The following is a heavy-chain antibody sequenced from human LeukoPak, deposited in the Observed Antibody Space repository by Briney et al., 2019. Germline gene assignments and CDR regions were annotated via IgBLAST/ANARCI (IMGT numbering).Heavy chain of an antibody. Sequence: GGSLRLSCAASEFTFSGSAMYWVRQASEKGLEWVGHIRSKANSYATAYAASVKGRFTISRDDSKNTAYLQMNSLKTEDTAVYYCTSGGYCSSTSCYGENWGQGTLVTVSS. V-gene: IGHV3-73*01. D-gene: IGHD2-2*01. CDR3: TSGGYCSSTSCYGEN. J-gene: IGHJ4*02. CDR2: IRSKANSYAT. CDR1: EFTFSGSA.